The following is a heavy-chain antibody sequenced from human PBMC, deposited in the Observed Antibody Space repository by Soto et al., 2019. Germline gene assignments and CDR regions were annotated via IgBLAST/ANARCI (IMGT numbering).Heavy chain of an antibody. CDR3: TTEEWRTDNHAFDI. Sequence: GGSLRLSCAASGFTFSNAWMNWVRQAPGKGLEWVGRIKSKTDGGTTDYAEPVKGSFTISRDDSKNTLYLQMNSLKTEDTAVYYCTTEEWRTDNHAFDIWGQGTMVTVSS. D-gene: IGHD2-8*01. J-gene: IGHJ3*02. CDR2: IKSKTDGGTT. CDR1: GFTFSNAW. V-gene: IGHV3-15*07.